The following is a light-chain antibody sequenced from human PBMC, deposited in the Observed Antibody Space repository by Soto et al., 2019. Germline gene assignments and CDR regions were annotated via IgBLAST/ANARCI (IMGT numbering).Light chain of an antibody. CDR3: AAWDDSLNGVI. J-gene: IGLJ2*01. V-gene: IGLV1-44*01. CDR1: SSNIGRNA. CDR2: SNN. Sequence: QSVLTQPPSASGTPGQRVTISCSGSSSNIGRNAVTWYQQIPGTAPKVLNYSNNQRPSGVPDRFSGSKSGTSASLAISGLQSGDEADYYCAAWDDSLNGVIFGGGTQLTVL.